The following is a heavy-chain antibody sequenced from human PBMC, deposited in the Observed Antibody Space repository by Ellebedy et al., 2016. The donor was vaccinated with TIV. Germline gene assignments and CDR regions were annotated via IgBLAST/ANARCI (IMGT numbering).Heavy chain of an antibody. CDR3: AKDSYGAGNYDY. Sequence: GESLKISXAASGFTFSIYAMSWVRQAPGKGLEWVSAISGSGTSIHYADSVKGRFTISRDNSKNTLYLQMNSLRAEDTAVYYCAKDSYGAGNYDYWGQGTLVTVSS. CDR1: GFTFSIYA. J-gene: IGHJ4*02. V-gene: IGHV3-23*01. CDR2: ISGSGTSI. D-gene: IGHD3-10*01.